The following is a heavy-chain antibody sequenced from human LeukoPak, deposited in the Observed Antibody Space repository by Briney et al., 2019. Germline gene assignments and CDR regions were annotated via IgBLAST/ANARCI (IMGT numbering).Heavy chain of an antibody. CDR2: IYYSGST. V-gene: IGHV4-59*01. CDR3: ARSYYGSGSYYNFDY. Sequence: SETLSLTCTVSGGSISNYYWSWIRQPPGKGLEWIGYIYYSGSTNYNPSLRSRVTISVDMSKNQFSLKLSSVTAADTAVYYCARSYYGSGSYYNFDYWGQGTLVTVSS. CDR1: GGSISNYY. J-gene: IGHJ4*02. D-gene: IGHD3-10*01.